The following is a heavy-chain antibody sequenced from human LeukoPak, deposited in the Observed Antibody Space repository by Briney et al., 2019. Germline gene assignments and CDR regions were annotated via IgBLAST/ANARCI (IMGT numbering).Heavy chain of an antibody. J-gene: IGHJ4*02. Sequence: PSETLSLTCAVYGGSFGGYYWSWIRQPPGKGLEGIGEINHSGSTNYNPSLKSRVTISVDTSKNQFSLKLSSVTAADTAVYYCARTLVGATTDEDDYWGQGTLVTVSS. CDR3: ARTLVGATTDEDDY. CDR2: INHSGST. D-gene: IGHD1-26*01. CDR1: GGSFGGYY. V-gene: IGHV4-34*01.